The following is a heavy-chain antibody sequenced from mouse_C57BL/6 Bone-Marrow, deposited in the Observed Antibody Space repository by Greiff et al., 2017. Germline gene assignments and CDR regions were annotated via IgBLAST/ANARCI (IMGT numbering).Heavy chain of an antibody. CDR2: IYPRSGTT. V-gene: IGHV1-81*01. D-gene: IGHD1-1*01. Sequence: QVQLQQSGAELARPGASVKLSCKASGYTFTSYGISWVKQRTGQGLEWIGEIYPRSGTTYYNEKFKGKATLTADKSSSTAYMELRSLTSEDSAVXFCARKGVVAKDFDVWGTGTTVTVSS. CDR1: GYTFTSYG. CDR3: ARKGVVAKDFDV. J-gene: IGHJ1*03.